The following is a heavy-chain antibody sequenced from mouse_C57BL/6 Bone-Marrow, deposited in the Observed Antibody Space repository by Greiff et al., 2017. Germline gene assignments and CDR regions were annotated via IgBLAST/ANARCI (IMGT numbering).Heavy chain of an antibody. CDR3: ARLPPGTRNYFDY. CDR1: GYTFTSYD. Sequence: VQLQQSGPELVKPGASVKLSCKASGYTFTSYDINWVKQRPGQGLEWIGWIYPRDGSTKYNEKFKGKATLTVDTSSSTAYMELHSLTSEDSAVYFCARLPPGTRNYFDYWGQGTTLTVSS. V-gene: IGHV1-85*01. CDR2: IYPRDGST. J-gene: IGHJ2*01. D-gene: IGHD3-3*01.